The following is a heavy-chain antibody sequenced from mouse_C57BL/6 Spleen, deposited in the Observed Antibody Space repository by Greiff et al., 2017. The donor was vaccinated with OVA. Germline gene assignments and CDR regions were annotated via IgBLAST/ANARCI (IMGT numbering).Heavy chain of an antibody. CDR3: ARGDDGSSYDYFDY. Sequence: VQLQQSGAELVRPGASVKLSCKASGYTFTDYYINWVKQRPGQGLEWIARIYPGSGNTYYNEKFKGKATLTAEKSSSTAYMQLSSRTSEDAAVYFCARGDDGSSYDYFDYWGQGTTLTVSS. CDR1: GYTFTDYY. CDR2: IYPGSGNT. D-gene: IGHD1-1*01. J-gene: IGHJ2*01. V-gene: IGHV1-76*01.